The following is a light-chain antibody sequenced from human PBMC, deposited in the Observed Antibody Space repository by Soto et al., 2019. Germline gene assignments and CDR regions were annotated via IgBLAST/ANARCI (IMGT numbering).Light chain of an antibody. V-gene: IGKV1-5*03. CDR2: KAS. Sequence: DIQMTQSPSTLSGSVGDRVTITCRASQTISSWLAWYQQKPGKAPKVLIYKASTVKSGVPSRFSGSGSGTEFTLTISSLQPDDFATYYCQHYNSYSEAFGQGTKVDIK. J-gene: IGKJ1*01. CDR3: QHYNSYSEA. CDR1: QTISSW.